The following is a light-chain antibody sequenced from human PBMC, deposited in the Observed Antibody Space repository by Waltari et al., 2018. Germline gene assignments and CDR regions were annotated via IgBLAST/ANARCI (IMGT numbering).Light chain of an antibody. CDR3: QQYGSSTWT. CDR1: QSVTTSS. J-gene: IGKJ1*01. V-gene: IGKV3-20*01. Sequence: EIVLTQSPGTLSLSSGERATLSCRASQSVTTSSLAWYQQKPCQAPGLFIYGASSRATDIPDRFGGSGSGRDFTLIISRLEPEDFAVYYCQQYGSSTWTFGQGTKVEVK. CDR2: GAS.